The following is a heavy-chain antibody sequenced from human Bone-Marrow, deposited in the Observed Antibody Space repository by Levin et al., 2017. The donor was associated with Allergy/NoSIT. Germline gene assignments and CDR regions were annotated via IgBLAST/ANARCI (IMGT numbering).Heavy chain of an antibody. Sequence: GESLKISCAASGFTFSSYAMSWVRQAPGKGLEWVSAISGSGGSTYYADSVKGRFTISRDNSKNTLYLQMNSLRAEDTAVYYCAKDVHHGDYAQRRVGVGDYWGQGTLVTVSS. CDR3: AKDVHHGDYAQRRVGVGDY. CDR1: GFTFSSYA. J-gene: IGHJ4*02. V-gene: IGHV3-23*01. CDR2: ISGSGGST. D-gene: IGHD4-17*01.